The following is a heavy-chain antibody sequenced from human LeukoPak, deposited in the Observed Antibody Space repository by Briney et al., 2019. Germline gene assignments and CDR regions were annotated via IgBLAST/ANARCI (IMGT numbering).Heavy chain of an antibody. J-gene: IGHJ6*03. CDR3: ARVLGDDFWSGYYSSYYYYMDV. Sequence: PGGSLRLSCAASGFTFSSYSMNWVRQAPGKGLEWVSSISSSSSYIYYADSVKGRFTISRGNAKNSLYLQMNSLRAEDTAVYYCARVLGDDFWSGYYSSYYYYMDVWGKGTTVTVSS. D-gene: IGHD3-3*01. CDR1: GFTFSSYS. CDR2: ISSSSSYI. V-gene: IGHV3-21*01.